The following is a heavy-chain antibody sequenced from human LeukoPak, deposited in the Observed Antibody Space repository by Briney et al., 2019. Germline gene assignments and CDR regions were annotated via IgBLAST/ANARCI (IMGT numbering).Heavy chain of an antibody. CDR2: IYQSGST. Sequence: PSETLSLTCAVSGGSISSGYYWGWIRQPPGKGLEWIGSIYQSGSTNYNPSLKSRVIISVDTSKNQFSLKLSSVTAADTAVYYCTRLPPPPARDNDPYYFVYWGQGTLVTVSS. CDR1: GGSISSGYY. J-gene: IGHJ4*02. V-gene: IGHV4-38-2*01. CDR3: TRLPPPPARDNDPYYFVY. D-gene: IGHD1-1*01.